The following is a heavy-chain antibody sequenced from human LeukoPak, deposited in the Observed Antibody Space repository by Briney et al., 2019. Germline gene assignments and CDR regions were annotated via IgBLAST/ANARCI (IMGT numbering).Heavy chain of an antibody. CDR1: GFTFSTYG. V-gene: IGHV3-33*01. J-gene: IGHJ4*02. Sequence: GTSLRLSCAASGFTFSTYGMHWVRQAPGKGLECVAVIWYDGSNKYYADSVKGRFTISRDKSKNTLYLEMNSLRAEDTAVYYCARGVYEEDVNYWGQGTLVTVSS. D-gene: IGHD2-8*01. CDR2: IWYDGSNK. CDR3: ARGVYEEDVNY.